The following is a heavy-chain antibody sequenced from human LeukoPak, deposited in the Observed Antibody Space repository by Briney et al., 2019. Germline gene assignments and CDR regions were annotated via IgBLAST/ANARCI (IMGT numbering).Heavy chain of an antibody. CDR1: GFTFSSFG. CDR3: ARLYSSSSGLRASDY. V-gene: IGHV3-48*04. Sequence: GGSLRLSCEASGFTFSSFGMNWVRQAPGKGLEWVSYISDSSSLTYYADSVKGRFTISRDNAKNSLYLQMNSLRAEDTAVYYCARLYSSSSGLRASDYWGQGTLVTVSS. D-gene: IGHD6-6*01. J-gene: IGHJ4*02. CDR2: ISDSSSLT.